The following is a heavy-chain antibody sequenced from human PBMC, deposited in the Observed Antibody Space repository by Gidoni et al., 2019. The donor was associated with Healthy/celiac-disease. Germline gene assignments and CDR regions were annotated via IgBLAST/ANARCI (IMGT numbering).Heavy chain of an antibody. CDR3: ATPIVVVPAANMALFRPETDNDY. CDR2: ISYDGSNK. CDR1: GFTFSSYA. V-gene: IGHV3-30-3*01. J-gene: IGHJ4*02. D-gene: IGHD2-2*01. Sequence: QVQLVESGGGVVQPGRSLRLSCAASGFTFSSYAMHWVRQAPGKGLEWVAVISYDGSNKYYADSVKGRFTISRDNSKNTLYLQMNSLRAEDTAVYYCATPIVVVPAANMALFRPETDNDYWGQGTLVTVSS.